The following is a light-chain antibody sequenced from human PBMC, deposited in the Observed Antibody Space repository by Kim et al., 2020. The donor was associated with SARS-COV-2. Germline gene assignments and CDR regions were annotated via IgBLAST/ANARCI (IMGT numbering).Light chain of an antibody. Sequence: QPVLTQSPSASASLGASVKLTCTLSSGHSNYAIAWHQQQPEKGPRYLMKVNSDGSHSKGDGIPDRFSGSSSGSERYLTISSLQSEDEAAYYCQTWGNDIWVFGGGTQLTVL. CDR3: QTWGNDIWV. J-gene: IGLJ3*02. CDR2: VNSDGSH. V-gene: IGLV4-69*01. CDR1: SGHSNYA.